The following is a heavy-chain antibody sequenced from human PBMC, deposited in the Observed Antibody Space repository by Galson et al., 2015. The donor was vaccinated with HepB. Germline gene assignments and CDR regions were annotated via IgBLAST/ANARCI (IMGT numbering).Heavy chain of an antibody. CDR2: ISGSDDST. Sequence: SLRLSCAASGFSFTSCAMSWVRQAPGKGLEWVSAISGSDDSTYHADSVSGRFTISRDNSKNTLYLQMNTLRAEDTALYYCAKDHDARTGAYDSWGQGTLVTVSS. CDR1: GFSFTSCA. D-gene: IGHD7-27*01. V-gene: IGHV3-23*01. CDR3: AKDHDARTGAYDS. J-gene: IGHJ4*02.